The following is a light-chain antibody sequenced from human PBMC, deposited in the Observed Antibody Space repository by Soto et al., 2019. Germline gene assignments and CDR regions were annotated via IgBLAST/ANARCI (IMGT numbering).Light chain of an antibody. J-gene: IGKJ4*01. CDR3: QQYGSYPLT. CDR1: HSVDSSY. CDR2: ETS. V-gene: IGKV3-20*01. Sequence: EVVLTQSPGALSLSPGERATLSCRASHSVDSSYFAWYQQRPGQAPRLLIYETSSRGTGIPDRFSGSGYGTDFTLTGSRLEPEDFAVYFCQQYGSYPLTFGGGTKVEIK.